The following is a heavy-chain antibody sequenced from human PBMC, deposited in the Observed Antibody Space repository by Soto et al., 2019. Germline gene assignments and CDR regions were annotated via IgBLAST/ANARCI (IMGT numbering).Heavy chain of an antibody. CDR2: IYWDDDK. D-gene: IGHD7-27*01. V-gene: IGHV2-5*02. CDR1: GFSVSTDGVG. J-gene: IGHJ4*02. CDR3: AHRRESNVFDY. Sequence: SGPTLVNPTQTLTLTCTVSGFSVSTDGVGVGWIRQPPGKALEWLALIYWDDDKRYSPSLNNRLTITKDTSKNQVILTMTNMDPVDTGTYFCAHRRESNVFDYWGQGTLVTSPQ.